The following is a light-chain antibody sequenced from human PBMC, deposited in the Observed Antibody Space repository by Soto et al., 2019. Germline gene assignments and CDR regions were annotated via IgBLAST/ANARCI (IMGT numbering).Light chain of an antibody. CDR1: QSISSSY. Sequence: EIVLTQSPGTLSLSPGERATLSCRASQSISSSYLAWYQQKPGQAPRLLIYGASSRATGIPDSFSGSGSGTDFTLTISRLEPEDSAVYYCQQYGRSPYTFGQGTKLEIK. CDR2: GAS. V-gene: IGKV3-20*01. CDR3: QQYGRSPYT. J-gene: IGKJ2*01.